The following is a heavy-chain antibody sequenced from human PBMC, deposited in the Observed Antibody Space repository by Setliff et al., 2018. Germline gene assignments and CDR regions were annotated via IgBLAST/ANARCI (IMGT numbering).Heavy chain of an antibody. J-gene: IGHJ4*02. CDR3: AIDYGPTGTPYH. V-gene: IGHV1-69-2*01. CDR1: GYSFSDFY. D-gene: IGHD1-1*01. CDR2: IDPRDDFT. Sequence: RASVKVSCKASGYSFSDFYMHWVRQVPGEGLEALGRIDPRDDFTVYAERFKDRLTTTADTSTDTSYMEMSSLRFEDTAVYYCAIDYGPTGTPYHWGQGTPVTVSS.